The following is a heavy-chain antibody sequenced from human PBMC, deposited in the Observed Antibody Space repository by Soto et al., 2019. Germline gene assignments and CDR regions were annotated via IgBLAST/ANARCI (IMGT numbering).Heavy chain of an antibody. CDR3: AKLDSTSPYKGYFQQ. CDR2: ISSNGGNI. Sequence: PGGSLRLSCAASGFTFCGYAMTWVRQAPGKGLEWVSVISSNGGNIFYADSVKGRFTISRDNSKNTLYLQMNSLRAEDTALYYCAKLDSTSPYKGYFQQWGQGILVTVS. CDR1: GFTFCGYA. D-gene: IGHD6-13*01. J-gene: IGHJ1*01. V-gene: IGHV3-23*01.